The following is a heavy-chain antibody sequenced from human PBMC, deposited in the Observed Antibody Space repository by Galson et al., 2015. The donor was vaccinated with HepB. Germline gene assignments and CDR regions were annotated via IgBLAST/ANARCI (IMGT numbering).Heavy chain of an antibody. CDR2: IYPADSDT. V-gene: IGHV5-51*03. D-gene: IGHD4-17*01. Sequence: QSGAEVKKPGESLKISCKASGYTFPSSWIAWVRQMPGKGLEWMGIIYPADSDTRYSPSFQGQVTISADKSISTAYLQWSSLKASDTAMYYCARDVTTLTTGPFDIWGQGTMVTVSS. CDR3: ARDVTTLTTGPFDI. J-gene: IGHJ3*02. CDR1: GYTFPSSW.